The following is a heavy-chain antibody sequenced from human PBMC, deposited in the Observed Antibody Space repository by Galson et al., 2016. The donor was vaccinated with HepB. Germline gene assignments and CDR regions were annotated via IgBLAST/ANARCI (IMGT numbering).Heavy chain of an antibody. V-gene: IGHV3-23*01. CDR3: VKGGSYGVPFDY. CDR1: GFTFRTA. D-gene: IGHD3-16*01. Sequence: SLRLSCAASGFTFRTAMSWVRQAPVKGLEWVSGISGSAGITYYGDSVKGRFTISRDKSKNTLYLQMNSLRADDTGTYYCVKGGSYGVPFDYWGEGTLVTVSS. CDR2: ISGSAGIT. J-gene: IGHJ4*02.